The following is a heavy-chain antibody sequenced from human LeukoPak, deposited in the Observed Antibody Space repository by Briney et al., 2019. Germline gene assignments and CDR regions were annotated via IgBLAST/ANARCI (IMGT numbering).Heavy chain of an antibody. CDR3: ARVQGSPY. J-gene: IGHJ4*02. V-gene: IGHV3-11*06. CDR1: RFTFSDSY. Sequence: GGSLRVSCAPSRFTFSDSYTSWIRQAPGKGLEWISYISSSSSYTNYVDSVQGRFTISRDNAKSSLYLQMNSLRAEDTAVYYCARVQGSPYWGQGTLVTVSS. CDR2: ISSSSSYT.